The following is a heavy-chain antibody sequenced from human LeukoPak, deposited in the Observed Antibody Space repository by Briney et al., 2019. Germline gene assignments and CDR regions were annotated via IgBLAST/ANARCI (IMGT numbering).Heavy chain of an antibody. Sequence: GGSLRLSCAASGIPFSTYGMYWVRQARGKGLEWVAVISYDGNNKYYADSVKGRFTISRDNSKNTLYLQMNSLRAEDTAVYYCANAGRDSSSTISCGMDVWGQGTTVTVSS. J-gene: IGHJ6*02. CDR3: ANAGRDSSSTISCGMDV. D-gene: IGHD6-13*01. V-gene: IGHV3-30*18. CDR2: ISYDGNNK. CDR1: GIPFSTYG.